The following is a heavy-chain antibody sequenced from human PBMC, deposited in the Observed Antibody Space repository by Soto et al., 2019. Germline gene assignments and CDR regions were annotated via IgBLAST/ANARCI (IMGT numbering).Heavy chain of an antibody. Sequence: SETLSLTCTVSGGSISSSSNYWGWSRQPPGKGLEWIGSIYYSGSTYYNPSLKSRVTISVDTSKNQFSLKLSSVTAADTAVYYCAREDMVRGVINYWGQGNLVTVSS. CDR3: AREDMVRGVINY. CDR1: GGSISSSSNY. CDR2: IYYSGST. J-gene: IGHJ4*02. D-gene: IGHD3-10*01. V-gene: IGHV4-39*01.